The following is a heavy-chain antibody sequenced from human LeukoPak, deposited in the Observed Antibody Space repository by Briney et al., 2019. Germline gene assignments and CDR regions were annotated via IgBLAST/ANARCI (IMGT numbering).Heavy chain of an antibody. V-gene: IGHV1-2*02. CDR2: INPNSGGT. J-gene: IGHJ5*02. D-gene: IGHD2-2*01. Sequence: ASVKVSCKASGYTFTSYDINWVRQATGQGLEWMGWINPNSGGTNYAQKFQGRVTMTRDTSISTAYMELSRLRSDDTAVYYCASLPLRYCSSTSCLGATNWFDPWGQGTLVTVSS. CDR3: ASLPLRYCSSTSCLGATNWFDP. CDR1: GYTFTSYD.